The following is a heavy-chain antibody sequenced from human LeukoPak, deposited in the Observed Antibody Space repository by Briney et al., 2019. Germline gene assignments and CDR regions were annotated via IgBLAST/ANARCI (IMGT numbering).Heavy chain of an antibody. CDR2: IKSKTGGGTT. V-gene: IGHV3-15*01. D-gene: IGHD4-17*01. CDR3: TTPYGDYRTYYYYYYMDV. J-gene: IGHJ6*03. Sequence: GGSLRLSCAASGFTFSNAWMSWVRQAPGKGLEWVGRIKSKTGGGTTDYAAPVKGRFTISRDDSKNTLYLQMNSLKTEDTAVYYCTTPYGDYRTYYYYYYMDVWGKGTTVTVFS. CDR1: GFTFSNAW.